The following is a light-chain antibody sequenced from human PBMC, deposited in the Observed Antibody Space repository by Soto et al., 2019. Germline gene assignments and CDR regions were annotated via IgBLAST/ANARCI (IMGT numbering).Light chain of an antibody. Sequence: DVQMTQSPSSLSASVGDRVTITCRASQRVSHYLNWYQQKTGAAPRLLIYSASNLQSGVPSRFSGSGSGTDFTLTINSLQPEDFATYYCQQSYSTPHTFGQGTKLEIK. CDR2: SAS. CDR3: QQSYSTPHT. CDR1: QRVSHY. J-gene: IGKJ2*01. V-gene: IGKV1-39*01.